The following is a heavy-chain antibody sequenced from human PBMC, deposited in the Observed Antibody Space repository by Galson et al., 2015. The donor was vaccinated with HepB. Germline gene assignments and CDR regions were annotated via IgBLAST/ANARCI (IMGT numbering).Heavy chain of an antibody. Sequence: SLRLSCAASGFTFSSYGMHWVRQAPGKGLEWVAVISYDGSNKYYADSVKGRFTISRDNSKNTLYLQMNSLRAEDTAVYYCAKEGGGFDYWGQGTLVTVSS. CDR2: ISYDGSNK. V-gene: IGHV3-30*18. CDR3: AKEGGGFDY. J-gene: IGHJ4*02. D-gene: IGHD3-16*01. CDR1: GFTFSSYG.